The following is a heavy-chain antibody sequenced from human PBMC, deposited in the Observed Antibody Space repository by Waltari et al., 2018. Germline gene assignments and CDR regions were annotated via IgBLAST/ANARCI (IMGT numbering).Heavy chain of an antibody. Sequence: QLQLQESGPGLVKPSGTLSLICAVSGDSMSTSDYWSWVRQPPGKGLEWIGQVRGDGKTNYNPSFASRVTMSLETSTYHFALELPSATAADTALYYCARDRGRGLYLDTCGQGTLVTVSP. V-gene: IGHV4-4*02. J-gene: IGHJ4*02. CDR3: ARDRGRGLYLDT. CDR2: VRGDGKT. CDR1: GDSMSTSDY. D-gene: IGHD1-1*01.